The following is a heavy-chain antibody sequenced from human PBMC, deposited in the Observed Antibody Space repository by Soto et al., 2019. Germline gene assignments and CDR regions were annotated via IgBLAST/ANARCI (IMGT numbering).Heavy chain of an antibody. V-gene: IGHV4-39*02. J-gene: IGHJ6*02. CDR3: ARLGGYCSSTGCYGYYALDV. Sequence: SETLSLTCTVAGSSINSGPYSWGWMRETPGEGLEWIGTSRYNENTYYNPSLESRVTISVYTSKNHFSLKVTSATVADTAVYYCARLGGYCSSTGCYGYYALDVWGPGTTVT. D-gene: IGHD2-2*01. CDR1: GSSINSGPYS. CDR2: SRYNENT.